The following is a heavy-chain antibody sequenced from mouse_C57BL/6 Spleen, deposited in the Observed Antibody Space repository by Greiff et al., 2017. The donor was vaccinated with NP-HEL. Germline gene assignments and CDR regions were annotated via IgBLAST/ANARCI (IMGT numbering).Heavy chain of an antibody. V-gene: IGHV2-2*01. Sequence: VQRVESGPGLVQPSQSLSITCTVSGFSLTSYGVHWVRQSPGKGLEWLGVIWSGGSTDYNAAFISRLSISKDNSKSQVFFKMNSLQADDTAIYYFARSGYSNKRFAYWGQGTLVTVSA. CDR2: IWSGGST. CDR1: GFSLTSYG. CDR3: ARSGYSNKRFAY. J-gene: IGHJ3*01. D-gene: IGHD2-5*01.